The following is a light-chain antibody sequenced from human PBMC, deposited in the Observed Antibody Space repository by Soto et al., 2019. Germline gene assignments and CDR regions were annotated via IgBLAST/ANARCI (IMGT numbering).Light chain of an antibody. J-gene: IGKJ1*01. CDR3: QHYNSYSEA. CDR1: QSANSNY. Sequence: EIVLTQSPGTLSLSPGERATLSCRASQSANSNYLAWYQQKPGQAPRLLIYGASTRATGIPDRFSASGSGTDFTLTINRLEPEDFATYYCQHYNSYSEAFGQGTKVELK. V-gene: IGKV3-20*01. CDR2: GAS.